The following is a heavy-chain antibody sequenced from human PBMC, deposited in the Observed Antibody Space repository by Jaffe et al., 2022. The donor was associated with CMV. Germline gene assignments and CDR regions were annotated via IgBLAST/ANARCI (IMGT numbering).Heavy chain of an antibody. V-gene: IGHV1-69*01. CDR3: ARDLSGWLPD. CDR2: IIPMIGTA. Sequence: QVQLVQSGAEVKTPGSSVKVSCKASGGTFSSYAFSWVRQAPGQGLEWVGGIIPMIGTADSAQKFQGRVTITADESTSTAYMELSSLRSDDTAVYYCARDLSGWLPDWGQGTLVTVSS. CDR1: GGTFSSYA. D-gene: IGHD6-19*01. J-gene: IGHJ4*02.